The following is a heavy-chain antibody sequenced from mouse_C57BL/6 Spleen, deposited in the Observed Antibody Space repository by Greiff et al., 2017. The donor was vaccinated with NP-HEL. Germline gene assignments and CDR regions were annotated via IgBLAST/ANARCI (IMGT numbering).Heavy chain of an antibody. CDR2: VYPYNGGT. Sequence: EVQLQQSGPVLVKPGPSVKISCKASGFTFTDYYMHWVKQSHGKSLEWIGLVYPYNGGTSYNQKFKGKATLTVYTSSSTAYMKLNSLTSEDSTVYYCSRSDYNWYFDVWGTGTTVTVSS. J-gene: IGHJ1*03. V-gene: IGHV1-36*01. CDR3: SRSDYNWYFDV. CDR1: GFTFTDYY. D-gene: IGHD2-4*01.